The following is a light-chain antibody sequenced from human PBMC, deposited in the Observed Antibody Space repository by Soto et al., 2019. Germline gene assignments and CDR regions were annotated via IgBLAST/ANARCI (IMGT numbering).Light chain of an antibody. Sequence: QSVLTQPPSASGTPGQRVTISCSGSNSNIGSNTVNWYQQLPGTAPKLLIYDNNKRPSGVPGRFSDSKSGTSASLAISGLQYEDEADDYCASWDERLNGVIFGGGTKLTVL. V-gene: IGLV1-44*01. CDR1: NSNIGSNT. CDR2: DNN. J-gene: IGLJ2*01. CDR3: ASWDERLNGVI.